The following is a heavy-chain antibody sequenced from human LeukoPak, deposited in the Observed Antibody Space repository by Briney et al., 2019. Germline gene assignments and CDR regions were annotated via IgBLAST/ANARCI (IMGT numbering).Heavy chain of an antibody. CDR2: IYYSGNT. J-gene: IGHJ6*03. Sequence: SETLSLTCTVSGGSISSYYWSWIRQPPGKGLEWIGYIYYSGNTKYNPSLKSRVTISVDTSKTQFSLKVTSVTAADTAVYYCARAPRDRGYCGATSCFEYMDVWGRGTTVTISS. D-gene: IGHD2-2*01. V-gene: IGHV4-59*01. CDR3: ARAPRDRGYCGATSCFEYMDV. CDR1: GGSISSYY.